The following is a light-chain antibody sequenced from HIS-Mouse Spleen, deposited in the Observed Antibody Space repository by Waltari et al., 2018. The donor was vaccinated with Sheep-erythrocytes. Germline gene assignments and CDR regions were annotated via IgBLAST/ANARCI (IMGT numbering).Light chain of an antibody. CDR2: DVS. CDR3: CSYAGSYNHV. V-gene: IGLV2-11*01. CDR1: SSDVGCYNY. Sequence: QSALTQPRSVSGSPGQSVTISCTGTSSDVGCYNYVSWYQPHPGKAPKPMIYDVSKRPSGVPDRFSGSKSGNTASLTISGLQAEDEADYYCCSYAGSYNHVFATGTKVTVL. J-gene: IGLJ1*01.